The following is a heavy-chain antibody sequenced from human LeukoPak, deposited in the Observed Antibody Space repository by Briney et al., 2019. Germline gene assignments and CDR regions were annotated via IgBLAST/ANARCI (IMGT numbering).Heavy chain of an antibody. V-gene: IGHV4-39*07. CDR1: GGSISSSSYY. CDR3: ARGRITIFGVAMTYFDY. Sequence: SETLSLTCTVSGGSISSSSYYWGWIRQPPGKGLEWIGSIYYSGSTYYNPSLKSRVTISVDTSKNQFSLKLSSVTAADTAVYYCARGRITIFGVAMTYFDYWGQGTLVTVSS. D-gene: IGHD3-3*01. CDR2: IYYSGST. J-gene: IGHJ4*02.